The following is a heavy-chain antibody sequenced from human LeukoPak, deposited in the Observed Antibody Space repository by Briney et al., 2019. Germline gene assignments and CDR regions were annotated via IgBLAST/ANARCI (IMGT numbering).Heavy chain of an antibody. CDR3: ARRVVVAGRREYYFDH. CDR2: IYPGDSDA. J-gene: IGHJ4*02. Sequence: RGESLKISCKGSGYSFTNYWIGWVRQMPGKGLEWMGIIYPGDSDARYSPSFQGQVTFSADRSINTAYLQWSSLKASDTAMYYCARRVVVAGRREYYFDHWGQGTLVTVSS. D-gene: IGHD6-19*01. V-gene: IGHV5-51*01. CDR1: GYSFTNYW.